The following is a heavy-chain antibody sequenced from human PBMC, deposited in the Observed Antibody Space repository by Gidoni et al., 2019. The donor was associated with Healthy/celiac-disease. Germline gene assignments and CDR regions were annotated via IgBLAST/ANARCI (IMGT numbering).Heavy chain of an antibody. CDR2: IYSIGST. D-gene: IGHD6-13*01. CDR3: ARGSGYSSSWYYFDY. Sequence: QVQLQETVPGLVKPSETLSITCTVAGGVISSYYWCWIRQHTGKGLVWIGYIYSIGSTNYHPPLKSRVTISVDTSKNQFSLKLSSVTAADTAVYYCARGSGYSSSWYYFDYWGQGTLVTVSS. J-gene: IGHJ4*02. CDR1: GGVISSYY. V-gene: IGHV4-59*01.